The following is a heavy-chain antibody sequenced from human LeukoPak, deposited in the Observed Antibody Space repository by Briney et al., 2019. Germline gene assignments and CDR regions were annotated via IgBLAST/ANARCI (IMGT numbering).Heavy chain of an antibody. J-gene: IGHJ4*02. CDR3: AAGFYDSSGHYFY. CDR2: IIPIFGTA. D-gene: IGHD3-22*01. CDR1: GGTFSSYA. Sequence: SVKVSCKPSGGTFSSYAISWVRQAPGQGLEWMGRIIPIFGTANYAQKFQGRVTITTDESTSTAYMELSSLRSEDTAVYYCAAGFYDSSGHYFYWGQGTLVTVSS. V-gene: IGHV1-69*05.